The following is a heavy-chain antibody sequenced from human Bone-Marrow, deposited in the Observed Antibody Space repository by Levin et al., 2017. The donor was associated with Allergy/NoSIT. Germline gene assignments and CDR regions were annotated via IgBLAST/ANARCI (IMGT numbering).Heavy chain of an antibody. V-gene: IGHV3-53*01. Sequence: PGGSLRLSCVISDFLVGSIHMTWVRQAPGRGLEWVSLIHSGGATYDADSVKGRFTISRDDSKNTVFLQMNNLRVDDTAVYYCARWASVALDYWGHGTRVVVSS. CDR2: IHSGGAT. CDR1: DFLVGSIH. CDR3: ARWASVALDY. J-gene: IGHJ4*01. D-gene: IGHD4-23*01.